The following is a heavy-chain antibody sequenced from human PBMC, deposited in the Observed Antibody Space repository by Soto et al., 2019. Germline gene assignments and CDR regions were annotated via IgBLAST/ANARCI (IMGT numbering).Heavy chain of an antibody. D-gene: IGHD3-10*01. Sequence: AVSGGSISSGGYSWSWIRQPPGKGLEWIGYIYHSGSTYYNPSLKSRVTISVDRSKNQFSLKLSSVTAADTAVYYCASSITMVRGVYDYWGQGTLVTVSS. CDR2: IYHSGST. CDR3: ASSITMVRGVYDY. CDR1: GGSISSGGYS. J-gene: IGHJ4*02. V-gene: IGHV4-30-2*01.